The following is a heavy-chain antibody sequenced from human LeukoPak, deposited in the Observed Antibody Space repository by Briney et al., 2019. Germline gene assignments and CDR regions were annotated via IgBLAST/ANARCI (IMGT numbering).Heavy chain of an antibody. CDR2: IYYSGST. Sequence: PSETLSLTCAVYGGSFSGYYWSWIRQPPGKGLEWIGYIYYSGSTYYNPSLKSRVTISVDTSKNQFSLKLSSVTAADTAVYYCARESHYDSSGYYYGVYYFDYWGQGTLVTVSS. J-gene: IGHJ4*02. CDR1: GGSFSGYY. CDR3: ARESHYDSSGYYYGVYYFDY. D-gene: IGHD3-22*01. V-gene: IGHV4-30-4*08.